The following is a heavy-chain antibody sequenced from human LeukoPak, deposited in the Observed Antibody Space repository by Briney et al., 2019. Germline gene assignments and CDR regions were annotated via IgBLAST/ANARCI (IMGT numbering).Heavy chain of an antibody. Sequence: ASVKVSCKASGYTFTAYYIHWVRHAPGQGLEWMGWINPDSGGTNYAQKSQGRVTMTRDTSISTAYLELPRLRSDDAAVYNCARDVRYSFGYRVTWGEGELVTVSS. CDR2: INPDSGGT. V-gene: IGHV1-2*02. CDR1: GYTFTAYY. J-gene: IGHJ5*02. D-gene: IGHD5-18*01. CDR3: ARDVRYSFGYRVT.